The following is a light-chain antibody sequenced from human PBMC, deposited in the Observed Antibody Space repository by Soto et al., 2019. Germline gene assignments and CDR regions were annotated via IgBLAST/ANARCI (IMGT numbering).Light chain of an antibody. CDR1: HSISSW. CDR2: DAS. J-gene: IGKJ2*01. Sequence: DIQMTQSPSTLSASVGDRVTITCRASHSISSWLAWYQQKPGKAPKLLINDASSLESGVPSRFSGSGSGTEFTLTISSLQPDDFATYYCQQYNTYSYTFSQGTKLEIK. V-gene: IGKV1-5*01. CDR3: QQYNTYSYT.